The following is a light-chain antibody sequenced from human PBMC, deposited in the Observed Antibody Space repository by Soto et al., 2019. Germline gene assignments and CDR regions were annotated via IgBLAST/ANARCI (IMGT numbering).Light chain of an antibody. CDR1: RGDVGVYTY. CDR2: EVS. CDR3: RSSGGGNGFVV. V-gene: IGLV2-8*01. Sequence: QPVLTQPPSASESHGQSVTLSCTGVRGDVGVYTYVSWYQHYPGKAATLLIYEVSKRPQRVPDRFTGSKFSNTASLTVYGRQPDYEAYYYCRSSGGGNGFVVFGGGTKLTVL. J-gene: IGLJ2*01.